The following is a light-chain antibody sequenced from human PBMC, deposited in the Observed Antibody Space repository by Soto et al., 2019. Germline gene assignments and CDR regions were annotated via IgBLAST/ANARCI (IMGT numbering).Light chain of an antibody. J-gene: IGLJ1*01. Sequence: QSALTQPPSASGSPGQSVTISCTGTSSDVGGYNYISWYQQHPGKAPKLMIYEVTKRPSGVPDRFSGSKSGNTASLTVSGAEAEDEADYYCSSYAGSANYVFGTGTKVTVL. CDR1: SSDVGGYNY. CDR3: SSYAGSANYV. V-gene: IGLV2-8*01. CDR2: EVT.